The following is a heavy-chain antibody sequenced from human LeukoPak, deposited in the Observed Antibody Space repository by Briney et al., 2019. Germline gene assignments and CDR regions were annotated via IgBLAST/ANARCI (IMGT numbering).Heavy chain of an antibody. CDR3: ARDRFRYSSGWYWFDP. J-gene: IGHJ5*02. CDR2: INWNGGST. CDR1: GFTFDDYG. D-gene: IGHD6-19*01. V-gene: IGHV3-20*04. Sequence: GGSLRLSCAASGFTFDDYGMSWARQAPGKGLEWVSGINWNGGSTGYADSVKGRFTISRDNAKNSLYLQMNSLRAEDTALYYCARDRFRYSSGWYWFDPWGQGTLVTVSS.